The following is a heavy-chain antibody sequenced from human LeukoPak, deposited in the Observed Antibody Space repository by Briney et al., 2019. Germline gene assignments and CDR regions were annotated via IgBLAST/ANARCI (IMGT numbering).Heavy chain of an antibody. J-gene: IGHJ6*02. CDR2: IIPIFGTA. CDR1: GGTFSSYA. Sequence: ASVKVSCKASGGTFSSYAISWVRQAPGQGLEWMGGIIPIFGTANYAQKFQGRVTITADESTSTAYMELSSLRSEDTAVYYCARDPDFDWLLAHYYYYGMDVWGQGTTVTVSS. V-gene: IGHV1-69*13. CDR3: ARDPDFDWLLAHYYYYGMDV. D-gene: IGHD3-9*01.